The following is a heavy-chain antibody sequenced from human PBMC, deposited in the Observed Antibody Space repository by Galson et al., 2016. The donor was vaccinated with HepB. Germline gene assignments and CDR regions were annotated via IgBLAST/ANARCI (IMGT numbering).Heavy chain of an antibody. D-gene: IGHD3-10*01. CDR1: GDSISSSSYY. CDR3: ARRSYSVSGSRWYLDL. J-gene: IGHJ2*01. Sequence: SETLSLTCSVSGDSISSSSYYWAWIRQPPGKGLDWIWTIFYSGSTYYNPSLTSRVTISMDASKNQISLRLSSVTAADTALYLCARRSYSVSGSRWYLDLWGRGTLVKVSS. V-gene: IGHV4-39*01. CDR2: IFYSGST.